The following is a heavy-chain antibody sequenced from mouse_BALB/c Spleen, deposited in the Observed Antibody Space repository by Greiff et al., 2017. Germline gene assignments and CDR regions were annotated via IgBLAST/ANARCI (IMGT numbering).Heavy chain of an antibody. J-gene: IGHJ2*01. V-gene: IGHV5-4*02. CDR3: ARDAGITPYFDY. D-gene: IGHD2-4*01. Sequence: EVHLVESGGGLVKPGGSLKLSCAASGFTFSDYYMYWVRQTPEKRLEWVATISDGGSYTYYPDSVKGRFTISRDNAKNNLYLQMSSLKSEDTAMYYCARDAGITPYFDYWGQGTTLTVSS. CDR1: GFTFSDYY. CDR2: ISDGGSYT.